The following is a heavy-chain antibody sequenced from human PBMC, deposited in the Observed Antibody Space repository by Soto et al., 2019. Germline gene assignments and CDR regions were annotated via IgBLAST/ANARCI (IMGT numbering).Heavy chain of an antibody. J-gene: IGHJ5*01. D-gene: IGHD1-26*01. Sequence: QVQLQPSGPGLVKPSQTLSLTCAISGESVSTNSATWDWIRQSPSRGLEWLGRTYYRSKWYHDYAASVKVPITINADTFNIQLSLQLNSVTPDDTAVYYCARLIVYSWLDSWGQGTLVTVSS. CDR2: TYYRSKWYH. V-gene: IGHV6-1*01. CDR3: ARLIVYSWLDS. CDR1: GESVSTNSAT.